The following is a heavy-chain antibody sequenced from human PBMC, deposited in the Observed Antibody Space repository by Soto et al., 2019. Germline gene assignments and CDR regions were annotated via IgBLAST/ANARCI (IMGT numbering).Heavy chain of an antibody. CDR2: IYTSGST. J-gene: IGHJ6*02. Sequence: SETLSLTCTVSGGSISSYYWSWIRQPAGKGLEWIGRIYTSGSTNYNPSLKSRVTMSVDTSKNQFSLKLSSVTAADTAVYYCARVIPQFSPRYYYNRMDVWGLVTTVTVS. V-gene: IGHV4-4*07. CDR3: ARVIPQFSPRYYYNRMDV. CDR1: GGSISSYY. D-gene: IGHD2-21*01.